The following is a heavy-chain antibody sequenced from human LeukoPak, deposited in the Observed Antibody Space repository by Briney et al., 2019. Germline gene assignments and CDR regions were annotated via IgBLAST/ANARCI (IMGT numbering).Heavy chain of an antibody. D-gene: IGHD6-13*01. CDR2: IYYSGST. V-gene: IGHV4-59*08. CDR3: ARRCLAAAGQHWFDP. Sequence: PSETLSLTCAVYGGSFSGYYWSWIRQPPGKGLEWMGDIYYSGSTNYNPSLKSRVTISVDKSKNQFSLKLSSVTAADTAVYYCARRCLAAAGQHWFDPWGQGTLVTVSS. CDR1: GGSFSGYY. J-gene: IGHJ5*02.